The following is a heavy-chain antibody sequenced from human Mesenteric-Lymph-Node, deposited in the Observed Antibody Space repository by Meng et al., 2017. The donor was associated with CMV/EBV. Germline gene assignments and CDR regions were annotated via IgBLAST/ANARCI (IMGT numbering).Heavy chain of an antibody. V-gene: IGHV3-66*01. CDR1: GISVSDNY. J-gene: IGHJ6*02. CDR3: ARDRRNRLKHYGMDV. CDR2: IYSDSGT. Sequence: GVLKISCVASGISVSDNYMSWVRQAPGKGLEWVSVIYSDSGTYYADSVRGRFTTSRDTAKNTLYLQLNSLRAEDTAVYYCARDRRNRLKHYGMDVWGQGTTVTVSS.